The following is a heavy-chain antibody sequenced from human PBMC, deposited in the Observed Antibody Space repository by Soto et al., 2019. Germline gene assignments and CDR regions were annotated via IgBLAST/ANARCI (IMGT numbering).Heavy chain of an antibody. CDR1: GFSLSTSGMC. V-gene: IGHV2-70*01. Sequence: SGPTLVNPTPTFTLTCTFSGFSLSTSGMCVSWIRQPPGKALEWLAVIEWDDDKYYSTSLKTRLTISKDTSKNLVVLTMTNMDPVDTATYYCARIPSTSPWEYGMDVWGQGTTVTVSS. CDR2: IEWDDDK. D-gene: IGHD1-26*01. J-gene: IGHJ6*02. CDR3: ARIPSTSPWEYGMDV.